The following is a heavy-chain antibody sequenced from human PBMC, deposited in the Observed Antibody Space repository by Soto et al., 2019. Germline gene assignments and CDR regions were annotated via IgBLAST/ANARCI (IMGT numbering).Heavy chain of an antibody. CDR1: GGSISSGGYY. Sequence: SETLSLTCTVSGGSISSGGYYWSWIRQHPGKGLEWIGYIYYSGSTYYNPSLKSRVTISVDTSKNQFSLKLSSVTAADTAVYYCARDYLGTKGNWFDPWGQGTLVTVSS. V-gene: IGHV4-31*03. CDR3: ARDYLGTKGNWFDP. CDR2: IYYSGST. D-gene: IGHD2-8*01. J-gene: IGHJ5*02.